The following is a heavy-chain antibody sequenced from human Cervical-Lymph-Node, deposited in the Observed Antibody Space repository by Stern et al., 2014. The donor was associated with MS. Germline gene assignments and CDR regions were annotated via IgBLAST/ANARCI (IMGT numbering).Heavy chain of an antibody. D-gene: IGHD2-15*01. J-gene: IGHJ3*02. CDR2: INGDNGNT. CDR3: ARAGYCSPSTCSDAFDI. CDR1: GYSFISHA. Sequence: QDQLVQSGAEVKDPGASVKVSCKASGYSFISHAMHWVRQAHGQTFEWMGWINGDNGNTKYSQKLQGRVTITRDKTTSTAYMELSSLTSEDTAVYYCARAGYCSPSTCSDAFDIWGQGTMVTVSS. V-gene: IGHV1-3*01.